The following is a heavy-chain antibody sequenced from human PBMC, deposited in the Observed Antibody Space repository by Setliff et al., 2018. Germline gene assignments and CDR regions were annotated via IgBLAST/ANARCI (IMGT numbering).Heavy chain of an antibody. CDR1: GDSISNTGYY. V-gene: IGHV4-39*02. J-gene: IGHJ5*01. Sequence: KPSETLSLTCIVAGDSISNTGYYWGWIRQPPGKGLEWIGRIYNIGTTNYNPSLKSRVTISADTSNNSFSLNLFSVTAADTAVYYCAGRDYSGGDSWGHGTLVTVSS. CDR3: AGRDYSGGDS. D-gene: IGHD4-4*01. CDR2: IYNIGTT.